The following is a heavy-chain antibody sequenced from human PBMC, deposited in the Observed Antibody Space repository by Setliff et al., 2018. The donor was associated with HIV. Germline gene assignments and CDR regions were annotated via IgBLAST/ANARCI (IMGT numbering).Heavy chain of an antibody. V-gene: IGHV1-8*02. CDR1: GYTFATYD. Sequence: ASVKVSCKPSGYTFATYDINWVRQAAGQGLEWLGWVNPYSGNSGYAQKFHGRLTMTRDTSRGTAHMELRSLRSDDTAVYFCARGYASGSGSYYYDYWGQGALVTVSS. J-gene: IGHJ4*02. CDR2: VNPYSGNS. D-gene: IGHD3-10*01. CDR3: ARGYASGSGSYYYDY.